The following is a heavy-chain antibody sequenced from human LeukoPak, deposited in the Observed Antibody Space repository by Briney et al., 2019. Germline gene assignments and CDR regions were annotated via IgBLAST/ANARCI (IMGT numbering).Heavy chain of an antibody. D-gene: IGHD3-22*01. V-gene: IGHV1-46*01. Sequence: ASVKVSCKASGYTFTSYSMHWVRQAPGQGLEWMGTINPSGGSTSYAQKFQGRVTMTRDMSTSTVYMELSSLRSDDTAVYYCARVPDYYYDSSGYLGYWGQGTLVTVSS. J-gene: IGHJ4*02. CDR2: INPSGGST. CDR1: GYTFTSYS. CDR3: ARVPDYYYDSSGYLGY.